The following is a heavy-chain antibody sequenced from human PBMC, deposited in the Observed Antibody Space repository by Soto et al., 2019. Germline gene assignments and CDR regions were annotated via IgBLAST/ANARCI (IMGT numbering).Heavy chain of an antibody. Sequence: GASVKVSGKASGDTFSSYAISWVRQVPGQGLEWMGGIMPIFGTANYAQKFQGRVTITADESTSTAYMELSSLRSEDTAVYYCARGPEGGYDFWSGYYGSHFDYWGQGTLVTVSS. CDR3: ARGPEGGYDFWSGYYGSHFDY. J-gene: IGHJ4*02. CDR2: IMPIFGTA. V-gene: IGHV1-69*13. D-gene: IGHD3-3*01. CDR1: GDTFSSYA.